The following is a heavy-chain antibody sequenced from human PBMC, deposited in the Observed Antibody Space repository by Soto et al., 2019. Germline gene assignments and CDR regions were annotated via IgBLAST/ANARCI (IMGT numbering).Heavy chain of an antibody. D-gene: IGHD6-13*01. CDR2: ISYNGNDK. Sequence: GGSLRLSCAASRFTFSSYSMHWVRQAPGKGLEWVAVISYNGNDKFYADPVKGRFTISRDNSNNMLYLQMNSLRAEDTAVYYCARTALRRPIAASGDFDPWGQGTLVTVSS. V-gene: IGHV3-30-3*01. J-gene: IGHJ5*02. CDR1: RFTFSSYS. CDR3: ARTALRRPIAASGDFDP.